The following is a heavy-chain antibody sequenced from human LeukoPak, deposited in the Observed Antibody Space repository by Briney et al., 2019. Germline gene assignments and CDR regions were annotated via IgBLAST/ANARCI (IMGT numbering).Heavy chain of an antibody. Sequence: GGSLRLSCAASGFHFSTYGMHWVRQAPGKGLEWVTAISNDGSNKFYTDSVKGRFTISRDNPKTTMNLQMNSLRAEDTAVYYCAKGGGSIGRSYYFDYWGQGTLVTVSS. CDR2: ISNDGSNK. CDR1: GFHFSTYG. J-gene: IGHJ4*02. CDR3: AKGGGSIGRSYYFDY. V-gene: IGHV3-30*18. D-gene: IGHD2-15*01.